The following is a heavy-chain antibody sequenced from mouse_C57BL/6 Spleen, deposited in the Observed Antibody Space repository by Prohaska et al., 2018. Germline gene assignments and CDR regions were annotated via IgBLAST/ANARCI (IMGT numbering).Heavy chain of an antibody. CDR2: SNPDSSTI. J-gene: IGHJ3*01. D-gene: IGHD1-1*01. V-gene: IGHV4-1*01. CDR1: GIDFSRYW. CDR3: ARRAYYYGSSPFAY. Sequence: EVKLLQSGGGLVQPGGSLKLSCAASGIDFSRYWMSWVRRAPGKGLEWIGESNPDSSTINYAPSLKDKFIISRDNAKNTLYLQMSKVRSEDTALYYCARRAYYYGSSPFAYWGQGTLVTVSA.